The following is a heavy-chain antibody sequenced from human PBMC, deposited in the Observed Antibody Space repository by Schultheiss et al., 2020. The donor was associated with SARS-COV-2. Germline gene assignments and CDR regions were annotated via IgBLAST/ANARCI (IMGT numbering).Heavy chain of an antibody. J-gene: IGHJ4*02. D-gene: IGHD5-18*01. CDR3: ARELGGNSYGYCSF. CDR2: IYYSGST. CDR1: GGSISSYY. V-gene: IGHV4-59*12. Sequence: SQTLSLTCTVSGGSISSYYWSWIRQPPGKGLEWIGYIYYSGSTNYNPSLKSRVTISVDRSKNQFSLKLSSVTAADTAVYYCARELGGNSYGYCSFWGQGTLVTVSS.